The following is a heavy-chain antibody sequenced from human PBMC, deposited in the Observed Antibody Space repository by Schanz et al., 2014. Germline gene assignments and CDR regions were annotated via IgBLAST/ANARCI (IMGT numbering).Heavy chain of an antibody. CDR1: GGSIDVSGYY. CDR3: ARVLPGGGGAGGGYKWFDP. D-gene: IGHD5-12*01. Sequence: QVQLQESGPRLVKPSQTLSLTCTVSGGSIDVSGYYWSWIRQQPGKALEWIGYIYHSGNTYFKPSLQSRLAMSVDTAKNQFSLSLSSVTAADTAVYYCARVLPGGGGAGGGYKWFDPWGQGILVTVSS. CDR2: IYHSGNT. J-gene: IGHJ5*02. V-gene: IGHV4-31*03.